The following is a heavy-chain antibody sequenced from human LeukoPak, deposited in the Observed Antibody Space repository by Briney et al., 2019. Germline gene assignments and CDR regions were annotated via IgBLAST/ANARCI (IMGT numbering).Heavy chain of an antibody. CDR3: ARRPGN. Sequence: GGSLRLSCVAYGFAVGSNYMSWVRQAPGKGLEWVSLIYSGGAIRYADSVKGRFTLSRDSSKNTLFLQMNDLTVEDTARYYCARRPGNWGQGILVTVPS. CDR2: IYSGGAI. CDR1: GFAVGSNY. J-gene: IGHJ4*02. D-gene: IGHD1-14*01. V-gene: IGHV3-53*01.